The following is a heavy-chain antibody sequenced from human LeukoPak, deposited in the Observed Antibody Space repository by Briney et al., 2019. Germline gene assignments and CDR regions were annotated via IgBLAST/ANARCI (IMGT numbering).Heavy chain of an antibody. CDR1: GFTFSAYD. CDR2: IIAGGDKT. D-gene: IGHD2-2*01. J-gene: IGHJ4*02. CDR3: AKSIVVVPAAQLDFDY. Sequence: PGGSLRLSCAASGFTFSAYDMAWVIQAPGKGLKWVPAIIAGGDKTEYADSVKGRFTLSRDNSKNTLYLQMNSLRAEDTAVYYCAKSIVVVPAAQLDFDYWGQGTLVTVSS. V-gene: IGHV3-23*01.